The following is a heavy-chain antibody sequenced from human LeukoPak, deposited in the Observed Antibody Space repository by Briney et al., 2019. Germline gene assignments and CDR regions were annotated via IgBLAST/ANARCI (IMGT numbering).Heavy chain of an antibody. D-gene: IGHD3-10*01. V-gene: IGHV3-23*01. J-gene: IGHJ4*02. CDR1: GFTFSSYA. CDR3: AKDGALYYASVSYYLDY. CDR2: VSGNGRT. Sequence: PGGSLRLSRAASGFTFSSYAMSWVRQAPGKGLEWVSAVSGNGRTYYADSVKGRFTISRDNSKNTMYLQMNSLRAEDTAVYYCAKDGALYYASVSYYLDYWGQGTLVTVSS.